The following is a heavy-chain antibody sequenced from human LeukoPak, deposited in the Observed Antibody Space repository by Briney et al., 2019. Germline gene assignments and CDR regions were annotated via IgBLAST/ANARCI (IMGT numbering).Heavy chain of an antibody. CDR1: GFTIRSYA. V-gene: IGHV3-23*01. J-gene: IGHJ4*02. Sequence: GGSLRLSCAASGFTIRSYAMSWVRQAPGKGLEWVSAISGSGGSTYYADSVKGRFTLSRDNSKNTLYLQMNGLRAEDTAVYYCAKEVGYCSSTSCSPLGHWGQGTLVTVSS. D-gene: IGHD2-2*01. CDR3: AKEVGYCSSTSCSPLGH. CDR2: ISGSGGST.